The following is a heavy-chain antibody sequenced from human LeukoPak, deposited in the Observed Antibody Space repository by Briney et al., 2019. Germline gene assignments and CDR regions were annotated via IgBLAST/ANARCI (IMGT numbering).Heavy chain of an antibody. CDR2: ISDSGRTI. D-gene: IGHD3-3*01. J-gene: IGHJ4*02. Sequence: GGSLRLSCAASGFXFSSYEINWVRQAPGKGLEWVSYISDSGRTIYYADSVKGRFTISRDNAKNSLYLQMNSLRAEDTAVYYCARRYDFWDYWGQGTLVTVS. CDR3: ARRYDFWDY. CDR1: GFXFSSYE. V-gene: IGHV3-48*03.